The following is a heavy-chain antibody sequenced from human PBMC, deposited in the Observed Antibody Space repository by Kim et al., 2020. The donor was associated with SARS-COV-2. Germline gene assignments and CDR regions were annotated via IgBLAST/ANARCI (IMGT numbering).Heavy chain of an antibody. CDR2: IYSGGST. CDR1: GFTVSSNY. V-gene: IGHV3-53*01. J-gene: IGHJ6*02. D-gene: IGHD3-22*01. CDR3: ARDLVVSPHPQPTFKDYYDSSWRIYYGMDV. Sequence: GGSLRLSCAASGFTVSSNYMSWVRQAPGKGLEWVSVIYSGGSTYYADSVKGRFTISRDNSKNTLYLQMNSLRAEDTAVYYCARDLVVSPHPQPTFKDYYDSSWRIYYGMDVWGQGTTVTVSS.